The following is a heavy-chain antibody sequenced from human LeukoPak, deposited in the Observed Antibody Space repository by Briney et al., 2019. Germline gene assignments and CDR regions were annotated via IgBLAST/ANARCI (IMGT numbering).Heavy chain of an antibody. J-gene: IGHJ6*03. D-gene: IGHD3-16*02. CDR3: ARGSIIADYYYYYMDV. CDR2: ISAYNGNT. CDR1: GYTFTSYG. Sequence: ASVKVSCKASGYTFTSYGIGWVRQAPGQGLEWMGWISAYNGNTNYAQKLQGRVTMTTDTSTSTAYMELRSLRSDDTAVYYCARGSIIADYYYYYMDVWGKGTTVTVSS. V-gene: IGHV1-18*01.